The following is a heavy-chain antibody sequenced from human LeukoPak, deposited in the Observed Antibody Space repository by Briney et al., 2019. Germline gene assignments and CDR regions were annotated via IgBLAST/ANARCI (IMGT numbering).Heavy chain of an antibody. V-gene: IGHV4-59*01. CDR2: IYYSGNT. D-gene: IGHD3-9*01. CDR1: GGSISSYY. J-gene: IGHJ4*02. Sequence: SETLSLTCTVSGGSISSYYWSWIRQAPGKGLEWIGYIYYSGNTNYNPSLQSRVTISVDTSKNQFSLKLSSVTAADTAVCYCARSGTLTGYLFWGQGTLVTVSS. CDR3: ARSGTLTGYLF.